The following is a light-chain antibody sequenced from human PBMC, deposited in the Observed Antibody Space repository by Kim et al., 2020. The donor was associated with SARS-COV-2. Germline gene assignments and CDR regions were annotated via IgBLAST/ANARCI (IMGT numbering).Light chain of an antibody. CDR2: DAS. J-gene: IGKJ3*01. V-gene: IGKV1-5*01. CDR1: QSISSW. CDR3: QQYNSYPFT. Sequence: SASVGGRVTITCRASQSISSWLAWYQQKPGKAPKLLIYDASSLESGVPSRFSGSGSGTEFTLTISSLQPDDFATYYCQQYNSYPFTFGPGTKVDIK.